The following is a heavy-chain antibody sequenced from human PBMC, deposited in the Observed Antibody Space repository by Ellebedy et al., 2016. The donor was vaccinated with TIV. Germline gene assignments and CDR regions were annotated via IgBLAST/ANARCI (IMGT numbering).Heavy chain of an antibody. CDR1: GGSISNYY. Sequence: MPSETLSLTCTVSGGSISNYYWSWIRQPPGKGLEWIGYIYYSGNTNYKPSLKSRVTISLDTSKNQFSLKLSSVTAADTAVYYCARVSGGLRGDFDYWGQGILVTVSS. V-gene: IGHV4-59*01. CDR2: IYYSGNT. CDR3: ARVSGGLRGDFDY. J-gene: IGHJ4*02. D-gene: IGHD4-17*01.